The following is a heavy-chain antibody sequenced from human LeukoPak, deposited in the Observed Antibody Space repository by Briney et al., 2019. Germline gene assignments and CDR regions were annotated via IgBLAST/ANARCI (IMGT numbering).Heavy chain of an antibody. Sequence: GASVKVSCKASGGTFSSYAISWVRQAPGQGLEWMGGIIPIFGTANYAQKFQGRVTITADESTSTAYMELSSLRPEDTAVYYCASLPAPFWSGYPYYYYYMDVWGKGTTVTVSS. D-gene: IGHD3-3*01. CDR3: ASLPAPFWSGYPYYYYYMDV. CDR1: GGTFSSYA. J-gene: IGHJ6*03. V-gene: IGHV1-69*13. CDR2: IIPIFGTA.